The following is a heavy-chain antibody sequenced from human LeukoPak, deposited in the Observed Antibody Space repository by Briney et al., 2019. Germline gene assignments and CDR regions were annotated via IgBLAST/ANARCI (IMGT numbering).Heavy chain of an antibody. CDR3: ARQGRRYGSGSYYRT. CDR1: GGSISSGDYC. V-gene: IGHV4-30-4*01. Sequence: SQTLSLTCTVSGGSISSGDYCWGWIRQPPGKGLEWIVYIYYSGSTYYNPALKSRITISVDTSKNQFSLKLSSVTAADTAVYYCARQGRRYGSGSYYRTWGQGTLVTVSS. CDR2: IYYSGST. D-gene: IGHD3-10*01. J-gene: IGHJ5*02.